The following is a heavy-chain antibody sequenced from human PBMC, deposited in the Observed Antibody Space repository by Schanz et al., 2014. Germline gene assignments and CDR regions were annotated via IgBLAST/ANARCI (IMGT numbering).Heavy chain of an antibody. D-gene: IGHD1-1*01. CDR3: TRDVRLDRRGNWFDS. J-gene: IGHJ5*01. CDR1: GFTFSAYA. Sequence: EVQLAESGGGLVQPGGSLRLSCAASGFTFSAYAMTWVRQIPGKGLEWVSYISSSSSTRYYADSVKGRFTISRDNAKNLLYLQMNSQRAEDTAVYYCTRDVRLDRRGNWFDSWGQGTLVTVSS. CDR2: ISSSSSTR. V-gene: IGHV3-48*01.